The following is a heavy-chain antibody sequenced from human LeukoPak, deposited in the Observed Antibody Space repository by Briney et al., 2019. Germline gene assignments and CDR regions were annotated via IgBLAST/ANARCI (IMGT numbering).Heavy chain of an antibody. CDR2: IYHSGST. CDR1: GGSFSGYY. Sequence: PSETLSLTCAVYGGSFSGYYWSWIRQPPGKGLEWIGSIYHSGSTYYNPSLKSRVTISVDTSKNQFSLKLSSVTAADTAVYYCARATYYYDSSGSWTLEFDFDIWGQGTMVTVSS. V-gene: IGHV4-34*01. J-gene: IGHJ3*02. CDR3: ARATYYYDSSGSWTLEFDFDI. D-gene: IGHD3-22*01.